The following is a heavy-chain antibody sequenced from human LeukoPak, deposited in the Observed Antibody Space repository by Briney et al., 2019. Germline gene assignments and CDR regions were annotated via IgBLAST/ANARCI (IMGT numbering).Heavy chain of an antibody. Sequence: ASVKVSCKASGYTFSGYGVTWVRQAPGQGLEWMGWISAYNGNTNYAQKLQGRVTMTTDTSTSTAYMELRSLRSDDTAVYYCAGDNPEAGTMVRRVIPFDYWGQGTLVTVSS. CDR2: ISAYNGNT. CDR3: AGDNPEAGTMVRRVIPFDY. V-gene: IGHV1-18*01. CDR1: GYTFSGYG. D-gene: IGHD3-10*01. J-gene: IGHJ4*02.